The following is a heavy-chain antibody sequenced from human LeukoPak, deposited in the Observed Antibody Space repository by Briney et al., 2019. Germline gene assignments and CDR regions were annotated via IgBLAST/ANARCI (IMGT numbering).Heavy chain of an antibody. CDR1: GFTFSSYS. V-gene: IGHV3-21*01. J-gene: IGHJ4*02. D-gene: IGHD3-16*02. CDR2: ISSSSSYI. Sequence: PGGSLRLSCAASGFTFSSYSMNWVRQAPGKGLEWVSSISSSSSYIYYADSVKGRFTISRDNAKNSLYLQMNSLRAEDTAVYYCAIITFGGDIVQPFDYWGQGTLVTVSS. CDR3: AIITFGGDIVQPFDY.